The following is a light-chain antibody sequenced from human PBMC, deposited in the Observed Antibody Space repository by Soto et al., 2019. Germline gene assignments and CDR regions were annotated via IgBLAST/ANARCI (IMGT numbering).Light chain of an antibody. CDR3: QQHNNWPPWT. J-gene: IGKJ1*01. CDR1: QSVGSN. CDR2: GAS. Sequence: DIVMTQSPATLSVSPGGRATLSCRASQSVGSNVAWYQQKPGQPPRLLIYGASTRAAGVPARFSGSGYGRQFSLTISSLRSEDFAIYHCQQHNNWPPWTFGQGTKVDIK. V-gene: IGKV3-15*01.